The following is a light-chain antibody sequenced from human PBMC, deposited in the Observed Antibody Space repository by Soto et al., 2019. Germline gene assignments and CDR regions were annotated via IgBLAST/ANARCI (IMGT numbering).Light chain of an antibody. J-gene: IGLJ2*01. CDR3: CSYAGSSTLV. V-gene: IGLV2-23*02. CDR2: EVN. CDR1: SSDIGAYDY. Sequence: QSALTQPASLSGSPGQSITISCTGTSSDIGAYDYVSWFQQHPGKAPKLMISEVNNRPSGVSNRFSGSKSGNTASLTISGLQAEDEADYYCCSYAGSSTLVFGGGTQLTVL.